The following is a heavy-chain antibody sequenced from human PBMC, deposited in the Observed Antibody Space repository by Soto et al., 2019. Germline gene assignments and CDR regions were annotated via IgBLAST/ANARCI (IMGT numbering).Heavy chain of an antibody. Sequence: SETLSLTCTVSGGSISSGGYYWSWIRQHPGKGLERIGYIYYSGSTYYNQSLKSRVTISVDTSKNQFSMKLSSVTAADTVVYYCAREYSSSWYGGSIGYWGQGTLVTVSS. V-gene: IGHV4-31*03. CDR3: AREYSSSWYGGSIGY. CDR2: IYYSGST. J-gene: IGHJ4*02. D-gene: IGHD6-13*01. CDR1: GGSISSGGYY.